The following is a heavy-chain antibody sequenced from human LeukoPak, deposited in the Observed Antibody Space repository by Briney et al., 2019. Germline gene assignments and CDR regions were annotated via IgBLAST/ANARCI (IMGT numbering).Heavy chain of an antibody. Sequence: GASVKVSCKVSGYTLTELSMYWVRQAPGKGLEWMGGFDPEDGETIYAQKFQGRVTMTEDTSTDTAYMELGSLRSEDTAVYYCATENFLHCSSTSCPEDAFDIWGQGTMVTVSS. J-gene: IGHJ3*02. CDR1: GYTLTELS. V-gene: IGHV1-24*01. CDR3: ATENFLHCSSTSCPEDAFDI. D-gene: IGHD2-2*01. CDR2: FDPEDGET.